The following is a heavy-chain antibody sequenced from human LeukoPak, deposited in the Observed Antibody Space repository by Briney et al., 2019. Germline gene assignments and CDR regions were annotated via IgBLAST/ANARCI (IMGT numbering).Heavy chain of an antibody. CDR2: INTNTGNP. Sequence: ASVTVSCKASGYTCTSYAMNWVRQAPGQGLEWMGWINTNTGNPTYAQGFTGRFVFSLDTSVSTAYLQISSLKAEDTAVYYCARNPRIPYDSSGYYYGSDYWGQGTLVTVSS. CDR3: ARNPRIPYDSSGYYYGSDY. CDR1: GYTCTSYA. D-gene: IGHD3-22*01. J-gene: IGHJ4*02. V-gene: IGHV7-4-1*02.